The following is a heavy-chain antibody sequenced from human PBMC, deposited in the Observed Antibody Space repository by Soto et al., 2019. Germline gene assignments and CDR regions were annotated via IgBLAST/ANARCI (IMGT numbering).Heavy chain of an antibody. V-gene: IGHV4-30-2*01. CDR1: GGSISSGGYS. CDR2: IYHSGST. Sequence: PSETLSLTCAVSGGSISSGGYSWSWIRQPPGKGLGWIGYIYHSGSTYYNPSLKSRVTISVDRSKNQFSLKLSSVTAADTAVYYCARDGADCSGGSCYSGVGAFDIWGQGTMVTVSS. CDR3: ARDGADCSGGSCYSGVGAFDI. J-gene: IGHJ3*02. D-gene: IGHD2-15*01.